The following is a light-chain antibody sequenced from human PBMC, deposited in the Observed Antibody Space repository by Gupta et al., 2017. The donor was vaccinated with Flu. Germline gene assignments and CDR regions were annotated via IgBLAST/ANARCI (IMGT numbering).Light chain of an antibody. Sequence: DIQMTQSPSSLSASLGDRVTITCRASQSISSYLNWYQQKPGKAPKLLIYAASSVQSGVPSRFSGSGSGTDFTLTISSLQPEDFATYYCQQSYSTLGTFGQGTKVEIK. CDR2: AAS. V-gene: IGKV1-39*01. CDR1: QSISSY. CDR3: QQSYSTLGT. J-gene: IGKJ1*01.